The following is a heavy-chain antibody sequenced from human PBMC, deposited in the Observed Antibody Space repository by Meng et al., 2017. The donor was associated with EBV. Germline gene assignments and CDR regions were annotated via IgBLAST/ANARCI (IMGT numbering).Heavy chain of an antibody. D-gene: IGHD6-19*01. J-gene: IGHJ4*02. CDR1: AYTFNGYY. CDR2: INPNSGGT. V-gene: IGHV1-2*06. CDR3: ARVGIAVAGTGDY. Sequence: QPVQSGAEVKEPVASVKFPCKACAYTFNGYYMHWGRQAPGKGLEWMGRINPNSGGTNYAQKFQCRVTRTRDTSISTAYMELSRLRSDDTAVYYCARVGIAVAGTGDYWGQGTLVTVSS.